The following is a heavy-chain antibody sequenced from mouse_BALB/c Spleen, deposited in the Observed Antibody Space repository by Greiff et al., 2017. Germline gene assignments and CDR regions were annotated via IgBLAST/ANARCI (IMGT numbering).Heavy chain of an antibody. V-gene: IGHV14-3*02. J-gene: IGHJ3*01. CDR1: GFNIKDTY. D-gene: IGHD1-1*01. Sequence: VQLQQSGAELVKPGASVKLSCTASGFNIKDTYMHWVKQRPEQGLEWIGRIDPANGNTKYDPKFQGKATITADTTSNTAYLQLSSLTSEDTAVYYCAREGDYGSSYFAYWGQGTLVTVSA. CDR3: AREGDYGSSYFAY. CDR2: IDPANGNT.